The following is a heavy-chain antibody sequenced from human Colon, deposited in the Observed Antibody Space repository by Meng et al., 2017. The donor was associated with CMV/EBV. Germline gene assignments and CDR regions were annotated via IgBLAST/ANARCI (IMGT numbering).Heavy chain of an antibody. D-gene: IGHD6-13*01. CDR1: GYSFTGYY. CDR3: ASQAATHTYFDF. CDR2: INTDDGDT. V-gene: IGHV1-2*06. J-gene: IGHJ4*01. Sequence: QVQLVQSGFEVKRPGASVKVSCKASGYSFTGYYLHWLRQAPGQRLEWLGRINTDDGDTKYAPKFRGRATMTRDTSITTAYMELDGLRSDDTAVYYCASQAATHTYFDFWGHGTLVTV.